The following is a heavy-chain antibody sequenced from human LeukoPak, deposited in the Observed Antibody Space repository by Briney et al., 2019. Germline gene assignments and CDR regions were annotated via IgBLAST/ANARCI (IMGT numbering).Heavy chain of an antibody. Sequence: PGGSLRLSCVGSGFSFSTYWMSWVRQAPGKGLEWVANIKEDGSEKYYVDSVKGRFTMSRDNAKNSVYLQMNSLRVEDTAVYYCARRSYRGVIGLYYYYYMDVWGKGTPVTVSS. V-gene: IGHV3-7*01. CDR1: GFSFSTYW. J-gene: IGHJ6*03. CDR2: IKEDGSEK. CDR3: ARRSYRGVIGLYYYYYMDV. D-gene: IGHD3-16*02.